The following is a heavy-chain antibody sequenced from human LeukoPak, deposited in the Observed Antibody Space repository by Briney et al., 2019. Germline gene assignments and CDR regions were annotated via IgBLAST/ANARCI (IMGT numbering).Heavy chain of an antibody. D-gene: IGHD4-17*01. CDR1: GYTLTGYY. Sequence: GASVKVSCKASGYTLTGYYMHWVRQAPGQGLEWMGWINPNSGGTNYAQKFQGRVTMTRDTSISTAYMELSRLRSDDTAVYYCARVIRKNYGDYEPLGYWGRGTLVTVSS. CDR2: INPNSGGT. J-gene: IGHJ4*02. V-gene: IGHV1-2*02. CDR3: ARVIRKNYGDYEPLGY.